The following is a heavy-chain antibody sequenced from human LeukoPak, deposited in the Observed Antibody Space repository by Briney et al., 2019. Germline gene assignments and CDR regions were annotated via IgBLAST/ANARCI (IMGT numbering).Heavy chain of an antibody. D-gene: IGHD6-13*01. CDR1: GYTFTSYD. V-gene: IGHV1-8*01. CDR3: ARQQLVPYNWFDP. J-gene: IGHJ5*02. Sequence: ASVKVSCKASGYTFTSYDINGVRQATGQGLECMGWMNPNSGDTGYAQKFQGRVTMTRNTSISTAYMELSSLRSEDTAVYYCARQQLVPYNWFDPWGQGTLVTVSS. CDR2: MNPNSGDT.